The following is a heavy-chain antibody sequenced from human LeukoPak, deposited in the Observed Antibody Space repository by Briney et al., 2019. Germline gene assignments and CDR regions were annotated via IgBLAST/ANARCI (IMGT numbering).Heavy chain of an antibody. CDR1: GGSFSGYY. V-gene: IGHV4-34*01. J-gene: IGHJ6*03. Sequence: SETLSLTCAVYGGSFSGYYWSWIRQPPGKGLEWIGEINHSGSTNYNPSLKSRVTISVDTSKNQFSLKLSSVTAADTAVYYCARRGRITIFGVVPDYMDVWGKGTTVTVSS. CDR2: INHSGST. D-gene: IGHD3-3*01. CDR3: ARRGRITIFGVVPDYMDV.